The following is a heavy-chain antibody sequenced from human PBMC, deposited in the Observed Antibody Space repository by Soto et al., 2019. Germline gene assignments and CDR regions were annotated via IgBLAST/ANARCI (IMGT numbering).Heavy chain of an antibody. Sequence: GESLKISCKGSGYSFTSYWINWVRQMPGKGLEWMGRIDPSDSYTNYSPSFQGHVTISADKSISTAYLQWSRLKDSENPIYSCPRRPCGPSYYYYYGMDVWGQGTTVTVSS. V-gene: IGHV5-10-1*01. CDR3: PRRPCGPSYYYYYGMDV. J-gene: IGHJ6*02. CDR2: IDPSDSYT. D-gene: IGHD2-21*01. CDR1: GYSFTSYW.